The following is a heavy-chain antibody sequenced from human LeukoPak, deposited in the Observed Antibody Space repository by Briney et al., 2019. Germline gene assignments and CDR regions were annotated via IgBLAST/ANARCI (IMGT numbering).Heavy chain of an antibody. CDR3: ARAVVPARTNWFDP. Sequence: SETLSLTCTGSGGSISSYYWSWIRQPPGKGLEWIGYIYYSGSTNYNPSLKSRVTISVDTSKNQFSLKLSSVTAADTAVYYCARAVVPARTNWFDPWGQGTLVTVSS. CDR2: IYYSGST. CDR1: GGSISSYY. V-gene: IGHV4-59*01. D-gene: IGHD2-2*01. J-gene: IGHJ5*02.